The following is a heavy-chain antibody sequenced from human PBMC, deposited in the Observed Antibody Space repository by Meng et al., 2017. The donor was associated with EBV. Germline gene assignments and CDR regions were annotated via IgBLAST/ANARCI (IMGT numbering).Heavy chain of an antibody. D-gene: IGHD3-9*01. Sequence: QVQLQQWGAGLLKHSAPLSPTSAAYGGTVNGYFWSWIRQPPGKGLEWIGELHHSGSTNYNPSLKSRLRISVDTSKNQFSLNLTSVTAADTAVYYCARVSPKRYFDYLAPPDYWGQGTLVTVSS. CDR2: LHHSGST. J-gene: IGHJ4*02. CDR3: ARVSPKRYFDYLAPPDY. V-gene: IGHV4-34*01. CDR1: GGTVNGYF.